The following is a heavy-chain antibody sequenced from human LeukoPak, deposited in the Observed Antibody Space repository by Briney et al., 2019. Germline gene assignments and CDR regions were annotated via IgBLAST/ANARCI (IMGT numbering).Heavy chain of an antibody. V-gene: IGHV4-59*01. CDR2: IYYSGST. CDR3: ARYAVAEYYFDY. D-gene: IGHD6-19*01. CDR1: GGSISSYY. Sequence: SETLSLTCTVSGGSISSYYWSWIRQPPGKGLEWIGYIYYSGSTNYNPSLKSRVTISVDTSKNQFSLKLSSVTAADTAVYYCARYAVAEYYFDYWGQGTLVTVSS. J-gene: IGHJ4*02.